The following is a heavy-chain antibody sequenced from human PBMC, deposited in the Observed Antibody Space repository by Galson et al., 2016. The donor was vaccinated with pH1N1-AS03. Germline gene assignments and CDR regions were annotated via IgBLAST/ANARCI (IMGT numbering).Heavy chain of an antibody. CDR1: GFTFKSYW. D-gene: IGHD3/OR15-3a*01. CDR3: ANDSNYDFWSGYSFY. CDR2: ISFDGTNK. J-gene: IGHJ4*02. V-gene: IGHV3-30*18. Sequence: SLRLSCAASGFTFKSYWMSWVRQAPGKGLEWVAIISFDGTNKYYADSVKGRFSISRDNSKNTVFLQMSALRAEDTAVYYCANDSNYDFWSGYSFYWGQGALVTVSS.